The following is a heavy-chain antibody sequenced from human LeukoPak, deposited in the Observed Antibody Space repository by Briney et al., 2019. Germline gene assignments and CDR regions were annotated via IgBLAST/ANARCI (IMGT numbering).Heavy chain of an antibody. CDR3: AREGAPLPSSDWYGINDAFDI. CDR2: ISSSGSTI. CDR1: GFTFSDYY. D-gene: IGHD6-19*01. J-gene: IGHJ3*02. V-gene: IGHV3-11*01. Sequence: GGSLRLSCAASGFTFSDYYMSWIRQAPGKGLEWVSYISSSGSTIYYADSVKGRFTISRDNAKNSLYLQMNSLRAEDTAVYYCAREGAPLPSSDWYGINDAFDIWGQGTKVTVSS.